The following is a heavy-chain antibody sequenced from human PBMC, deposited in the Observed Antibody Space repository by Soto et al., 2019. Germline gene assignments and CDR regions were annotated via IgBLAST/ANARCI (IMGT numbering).Heavy chain of an antibody. V-gene: IGHV1-69*06. D-gene: IGHD2-15*01. CDR2: IIPMIGAT. CDR1: GGTFSDFT. CDR3: ARYWSAGTLYGAFDI. J-gene: IGHJ3*02. Sequence: QVQLVQSGSEVKKPGSSVKVSCKASGGTFSDFTLSWLRQAPGRGLEWMGGIIPMIGATNNAQKVKGRLTITADKCTGTVYMELNSLRSDDTAVYYCARYWSAGTLYGAFDIWGQGTEVTVSP.